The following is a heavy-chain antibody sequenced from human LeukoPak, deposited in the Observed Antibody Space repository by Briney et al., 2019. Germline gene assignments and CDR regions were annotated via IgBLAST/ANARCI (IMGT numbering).Heavy chain of an antibody. V-gene: IGHV4-59*08. CDR2: IYSSGTT. Sequence: PSETLSLTCTVSGGSIRSYYWSWIRQPPGKGLEWIGYIYSSGTTNYNPSLKSRVTFSIDSTKNHFSLKLTSVRAVDTAVYYCARLYGSGYYDGDFWGQGSLVTVSS. CDR1: GGSIRSYY. CDR3: ARLYGSGYYDGDF. J-gene: IGHJ4*02. D-gene: IGHD6-25*01.